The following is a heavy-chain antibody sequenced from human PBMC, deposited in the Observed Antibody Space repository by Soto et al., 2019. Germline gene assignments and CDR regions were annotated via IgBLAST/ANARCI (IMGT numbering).Heavy chain of an antibody. D-gene: IGHD2-15*01. V-gene: IGHV4-39*01. CDR3: ARLCSGGRCYV. Sequence: QLQLQESGPGLVKPSETLSLTCSVSAGSISSSSYYWGWIRQPPGKGLEWIGSIYYTGSTYHNPSLKSRVTISVDTSKNQFSLKLSSVTAADTAVYYCARLCSGGRCYVCGQGTLVTVSS. CDR1: AGSISSSSYY. J-gene: IGHJ4*02. CDR2: IYYTGST.